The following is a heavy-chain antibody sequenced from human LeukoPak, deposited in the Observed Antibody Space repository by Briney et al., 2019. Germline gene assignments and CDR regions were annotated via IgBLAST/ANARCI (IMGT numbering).Heavy chain of an antibody. CDR2: MNPNSGNT. V-gene: IGHV1-8*01. J-gene: IGHJ5*02. CDR1: GYTFTSYD. Sequence: ASVKVSCKASGYTFTSYDINWVRLATGQGLEWMGWMNPNSGNTGYAQKFQGRVTMTRNTSISTAYMELSSLRSEDTAVYYCARGKDIVVVPAAMYNWFDPWGQGTLVTVSS. CDR3: ARGKDIVVVPAAMYNWFDP. D-gene: IGHD2-2*01.